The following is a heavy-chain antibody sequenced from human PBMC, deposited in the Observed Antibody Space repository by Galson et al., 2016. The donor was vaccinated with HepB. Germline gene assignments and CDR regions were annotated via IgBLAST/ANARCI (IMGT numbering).Heavy chain of an antibody. CDR3: ARAADSGYDLGEC. V-gene: IGHV1-46*01. D-gene: IGHD5-12*01. CDR2: INPSGGLT. J-gene: IGHJ1*01. CDR1: GYTFSSYY. Sequence: SVKVSCKASGYTFSSYYMHWVRQAPGQGLEWMGIINPSGGLTTYAQKFQGRVTMTRDTSTSTVYMELSSLRSEDTAVYYCARAADSGYDLGECWGQGALVAVSS.